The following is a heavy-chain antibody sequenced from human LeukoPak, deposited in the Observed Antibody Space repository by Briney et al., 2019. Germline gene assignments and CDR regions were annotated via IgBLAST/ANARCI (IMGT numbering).Heavy chain of an antibody. CDR3: ARPSYGYYYYYGMDV. V-gene: IGHV1-69*04. J-gene: IGHJ6*02. Sequence: EASVKVSCKASGGTFSSYAISWVRQAPGQGLEWMGRIIPILGIANYAQKFQGRVTITADKSTSTAYMELSSLRSEDTAVYYCARPSYGYYYYYGMDVWGQGTTVTVSS. CDR2: IIPILGIA. CDR1: GGTFSSYA. D-gene: IGHD5-18*01.